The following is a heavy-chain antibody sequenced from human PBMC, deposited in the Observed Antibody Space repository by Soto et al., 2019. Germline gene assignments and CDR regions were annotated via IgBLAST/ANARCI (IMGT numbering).Heavy chain of an antibody. Sequence: QVQLYESGPGLVKPSETLSLTCTVSGASISDYYWTWIRQPPGKGLEWLGFFHSYVTSFNNPSLQRRVTMSVDTSQNQFSLRLNSVTAADTAVYFCARGVVPPALGLYYYYYMDVWGTGTSVAGSS. CDR2: FHSYVTS. CDR3: ARGVVPPALGLYYYYYMDV. V-gene: IGHV4-59*12. D-gene: IGHD2-2*01. J-gene: IGHJ6*03. CDR1: GASISDYY.